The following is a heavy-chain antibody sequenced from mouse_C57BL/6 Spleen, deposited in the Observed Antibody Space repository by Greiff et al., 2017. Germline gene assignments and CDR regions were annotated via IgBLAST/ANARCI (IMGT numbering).Heavy chain of an antibody. V-gene: IGHV1-18*01. CDR1: GYTFTDYN. J-gene: IGHJ3*01. Sequence: VQLQQSGPELVKPGASVKIPCKASGYTFTDYNMDWVKQSHGKSLEWIGDINPNNGGTIYNQKFKGKATLTVDKSSSTAYMELRSLTSEDTAVYYCARGRKVFAYWGQGTLVTVSA. CDR3: ARGRKVFAY. CDR2: INPNNGGT.